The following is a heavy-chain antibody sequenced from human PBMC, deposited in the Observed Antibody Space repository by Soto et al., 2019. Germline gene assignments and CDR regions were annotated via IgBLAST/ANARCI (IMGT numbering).Heavy chain of an antibody. CDR2: IYYSGST. Sequence: SETLSLTCTVSVGSISSYYWSWIRQPPGKGLEWIGYIYYSGSTNYNPSLKSRVTISVDTSKNQFSLKLSSVTAADTAVYYCAREGGGDYVLDYYYYMDVWGKGTTVTVSS. V-gene: IGHV4-59*01. J-gene: IGHJ6*03. D-gene: IGHD4-17*01. CDR3: AREGGGDYVLDYYYYMDV. CDR1: VGSISSYY.